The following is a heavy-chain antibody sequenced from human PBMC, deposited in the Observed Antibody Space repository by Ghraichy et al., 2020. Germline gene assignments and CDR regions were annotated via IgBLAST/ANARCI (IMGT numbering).Heavy chain of an antibody. Sequence: SETLSLTCAVYGGSFSGYYWSWIRQPPGKGLEWIGEINHSGSTNYNPSLKSRVTISVDTSKNQFSLKLSSVTAADTAVYYCARGLGVYYGSGSYADYWGQGTLVTVSS. CDR2: INHSGST. D-gene: IGHD3-10*01. V-gene: IGHV4-34*01. CDR3: ARGLGVYYGSGSYADY. J-gene: IGHJ4*02. CDR1: GGSFSGYY.